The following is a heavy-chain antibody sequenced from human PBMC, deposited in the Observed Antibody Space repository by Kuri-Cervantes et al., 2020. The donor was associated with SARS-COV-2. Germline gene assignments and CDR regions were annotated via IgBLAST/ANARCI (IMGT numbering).Heavy chain of an antibody. Sequence: GESLKISCAASGFTFSSYGMHWVRQAPGKGLEWVAVIWYDGSNKYYADSVKGRFTISRDNSKNTLYLQMNSLRAEDTAVYYCARDPVVVAAADWDGMDVWGQGTTVTVSS. CDR1: GFTFSSYG. V-gene: IGHV3-33*08. J-gene: IGHJ6*02. CDR3: ARDPVVVAAADWDGMDV. CDR2: IWYDGSNK. D-gene: IGHD2-15*01.